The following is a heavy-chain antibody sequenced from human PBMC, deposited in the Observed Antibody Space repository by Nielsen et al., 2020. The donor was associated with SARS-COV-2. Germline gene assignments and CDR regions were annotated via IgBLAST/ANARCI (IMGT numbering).Heavy chain of an antibody. CDR3: ARGGVNGWWDY. V-gene: IGHV1-3*01. J-gene: IGHJ4*02. D-gene: IGHD6-19*01. CDR2: INAGNGYT. CDR1: GYRFTSYA. Sequence: ASVKVSCKASGYRFTSYAIHWVRQAPGQGLESMGWINAGNGYTGYSQNFQGRVTITTDTSATTAYMEVRYLKSEDTAVFYCARGGVNGWWDYWGQGTLVTVSS.